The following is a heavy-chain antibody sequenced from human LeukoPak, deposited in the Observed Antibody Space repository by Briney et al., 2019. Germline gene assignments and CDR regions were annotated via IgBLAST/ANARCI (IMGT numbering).Heavy chain of an antibody. J-gene: IGHJ4*02. CDR3: ARGPSYGDYVRYFDY. D-gene: IGHD4-17*01. V-gene: IGHV4-34*01. Sequence: SETLSLTCAVCGGSFSGYYWSWIRQPPGKGLEWIGEINHSGSTNYNPSLKSRVTISVDTSKNQFSLKLSSVTAADTAVYYCARGPSYGDYVRYFDYWGQGTLVTVSS. CDR1: GGSFSGYY. CDR2: INHSGST.